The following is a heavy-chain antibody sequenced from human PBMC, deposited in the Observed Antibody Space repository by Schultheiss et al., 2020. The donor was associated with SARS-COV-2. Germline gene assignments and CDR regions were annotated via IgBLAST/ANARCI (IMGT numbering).Heavy chain of an antibody. J-gene: IGHJ6*02. CDR2: ISSSSSYI. CDR1: GFTFSSYG. V-gene: IGHV3-21*05. D-gene: IGHD2-2*01. CDR3: AKDHIVVVPAFYYYYGMDV. Sequence: GGSLRLSCAASGFTFSSYGMHWVRQAPGKGLEWVSYISSSSSYIYYADSVKGRFTISRDNAKNSLYLQMNSLRAEDTAVYYCAKDHIVVVPAFYYYYGMDVWGQGTTVTVSS.